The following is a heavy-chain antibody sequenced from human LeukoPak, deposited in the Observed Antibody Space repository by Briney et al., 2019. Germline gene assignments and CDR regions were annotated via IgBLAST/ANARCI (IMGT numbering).Heavy chain of an antibody. J-gene: IGHJ6*03. CDR2: ISDSGTM. CDR3: CKVSDSCGRNRDF. Sequence: GGSLRLSCAASGFTFNNYRMNWVRQAPGKGLEWVSYISDSGTMHYSDSVKGRFTISRDNAANSLYLQMNSLRVEDAAEYYCCKVSDSCGRNRDFWGKGTTVTVSS. CDR1: GFTFNNYR. D-gene: IGHD4-23*01. V-gene: IGHV3-48*01.